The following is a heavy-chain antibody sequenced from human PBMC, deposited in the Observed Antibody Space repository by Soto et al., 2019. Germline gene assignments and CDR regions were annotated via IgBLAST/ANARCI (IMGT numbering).Heavy chain of an antibody. CDR2: INSDGSST. CDR1: GFTFSSYW. Sequence: GGSLRLSCAASGFTFSSYWMNWVRQAPGKGLVWVSRINSDGSSTSYADSVKGRFTISRDNAKNTLYLQMNSLRAEDTAVYYCARVIAVAGGVHSYYYYYGMDVWGQGTTVTVSS. J-gene: IGHJ6*02. CDR3: ARVIAVAGGVHSYYYYYGMDV. D-gene: IGHD6-19*01. V-gene: IGHV3-74*01.